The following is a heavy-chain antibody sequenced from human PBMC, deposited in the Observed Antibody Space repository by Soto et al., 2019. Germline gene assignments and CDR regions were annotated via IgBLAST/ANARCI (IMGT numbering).Heavy chain of an antibody. CDR3: ARGVTIFGAFDY. V-gene: IGHV1-8*01. D-gene: IGHD3-3*01. CDR1: GYTFTSYD. CDR2: MNPNSGNT. Sequence: GASVKVSCKASGYTFTSYDINWVRQATGQGLEWMGWMNPNSGNTGYAQKFQGRVTMTRNTSISTAYMELSSLRSEDTAVYYCARGVTIFGAFDYWGQGALVTVSS. J-gene: IGHJ4*02.